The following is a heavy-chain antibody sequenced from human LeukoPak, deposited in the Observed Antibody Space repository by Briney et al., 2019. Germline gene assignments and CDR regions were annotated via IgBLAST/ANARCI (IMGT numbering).Heavy chain of an antibody. CDR2: IKQDGSEK. V-gene: IGHV3-7*01. D-gene: IGHD3-16*02. J-gene: IGHJ4*02. Sequence: PGGSLRLSRAASGFTFNRYWMSWVRQAPGKGLEWVANIKQDGSEKYYADSVKGRFTISRDNSKNTLYLQMNSLRAEDTAVYYCARDHDYVWGSYRYTLVYWGQGTLVTVSS. CDR3: ARDHDYVWGSYRYTLVY. CDR1: GFTFNRYW.